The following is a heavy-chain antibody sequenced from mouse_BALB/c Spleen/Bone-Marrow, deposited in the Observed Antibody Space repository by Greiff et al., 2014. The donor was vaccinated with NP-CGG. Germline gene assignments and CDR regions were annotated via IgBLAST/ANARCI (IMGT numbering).Heavy chain of an antibody. CDR3: TRDGKGNYDYAMDY. V-gene: IGHV5-6-4*01. D-gene: IGHD2-1*01. Sequence: EVKLMESVGGLVKPGGSLKLSCAASGFTFSSYTMSWVRQTPEKRLEWVATISSGGSYTYYPDSVKGRFTISRDNAKNTLYLQMSSLKSEDTAMYYCTRDGKGNYDYAMDYWGQGTSVTVSS. J-gene: IGHJ4*01. CDR2: ISSGGSYT. CDR1: GFTFSSYT.